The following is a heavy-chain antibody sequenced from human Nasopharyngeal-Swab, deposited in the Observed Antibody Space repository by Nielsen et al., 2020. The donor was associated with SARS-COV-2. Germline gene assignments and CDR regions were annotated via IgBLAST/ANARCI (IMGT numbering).Heavy chain of an antibody. J-gene: IGHJ5*02. CDR1: GYTFTSYY. D-gene: IGHD3-3*01. CDR2: INPSGGST. V-gene: IGHV1-46*01. Sequence: SVNVSCKASGYTFTSYYMHRVRHAPGQGLEWMGIINPSGGSTSYAQKFQGRVTMTRDTSTSTVYMELSSLRSEDTAVYYCATEPNGYYDFWSGPYESWFDPWGQGTLVTVSS. CDR3: ATEPNGYYDFWSGPYESWFDP.